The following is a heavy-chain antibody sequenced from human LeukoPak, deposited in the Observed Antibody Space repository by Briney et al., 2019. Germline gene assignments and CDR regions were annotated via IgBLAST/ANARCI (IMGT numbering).Heavy chain of an antibody. CDR2: ISGSGGST. Sequence: GGSLRLSCAASGFTFSSYAMSWVRQAPGKGLEWVSAISGSGGSTYYADSVKGRSTISRDNSKNTLYLQMNSLRAEDTAVYYCAKLGIWSGYYHDYWGQGTLVTVSS. D-gene: IGHD3-3*01. J-gene: IGHJ4*02. CDR3: AKLGIWSGYYHDY. V-gene: IGHV3-23*01. CDR1: GFTFSSYA.